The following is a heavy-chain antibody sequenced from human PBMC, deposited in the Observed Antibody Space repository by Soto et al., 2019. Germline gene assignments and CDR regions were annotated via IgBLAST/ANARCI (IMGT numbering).Heavy chain of an antibody. J-gene: IGHJ6*02. CDR1: GFTFSSYA. D-gene: IGHD2-2*01. Sequence: PGGSLRLSCAASGFTFSSYAMHWVRQAPGKGLEWVAVISYDGSNKYYADSVKGRFTISRDNSKNTLYLQMNSLRAEDTAVYYCARDLGYCISTSCRYYYYYGMDVWGQGTTVTVSS. V-gene: IGHV3-30-3*01. CDR3: ARDLGYCISTSCRYYYYYGMDV. CDR2: ISYDGSNK.